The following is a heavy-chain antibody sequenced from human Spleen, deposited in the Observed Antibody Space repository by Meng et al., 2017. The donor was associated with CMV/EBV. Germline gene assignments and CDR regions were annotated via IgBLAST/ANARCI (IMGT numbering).Heavy chain of an antibody. J-gene: IGHJ4*02. CDR3: ARSGNYYESGTYYEVIDF. Sequence: GESLKISCAASGFDFSSYAMHWVRQAPGKGLEWVTIISYDGNNNYYADSVKGRFTISRDNSKNTLFLHLNSLRAEDTAVYYCARSGNYYESGTYYEVIDFWGQGTLVTVSS. V-gene: IGHV3-30*04. D-gene: IGHD3-22*01. CDR1: GFDFSSYA. CDR2: ISYDGNNN.